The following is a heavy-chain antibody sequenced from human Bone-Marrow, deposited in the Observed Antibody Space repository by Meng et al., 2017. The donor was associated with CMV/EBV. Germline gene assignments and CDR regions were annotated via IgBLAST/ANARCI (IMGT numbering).Heavy chain of an antibody. CDR1: GFTFSSYA. D-gene: IGHD2-2*01. CDR3: ARVPAATYIRWFDP. CDR2: ISSSSNHI. J-gene: IGHJ5*02. V-gene: IGHV3-21*01. Sequence: GESLKISCAASGFTFSSYAMNWVRQAPGKGLEWVSSISSSSNHIYYADSMKGRFTISRDNAKNSLYLQMNSLRAEDTAVYYCARVPAATYIRWFDPWGQGTLVTVSS.